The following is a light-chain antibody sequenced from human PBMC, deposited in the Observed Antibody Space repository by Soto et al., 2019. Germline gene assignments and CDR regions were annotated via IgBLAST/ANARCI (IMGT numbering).Light chain of an antibody. CDR2: AAS. CDR1: QSVSGSY. V-gene: IGKV3-15*01. Sequence: ENVLTQSPGTLSLSPGERATLSCRASQSVSGSYLAWYQQKPGQAPRLLIYAASARATGIPARFSGSGSGTEFTLTISSLQSEDFAVYYCQQYNNWPLTFGQGTRLEIK. CDR3: QQYNNWPLT. J-gene: IGKJ5*01.